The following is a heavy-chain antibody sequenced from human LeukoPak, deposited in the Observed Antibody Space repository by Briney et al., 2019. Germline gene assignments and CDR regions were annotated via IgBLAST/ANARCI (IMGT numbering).Heavy chain of an antibody. D-gene: IGHD3-10*02. Sequence: GGSLRLSCAASGFTFRMYWMHWVRQAPGKGPVWVSRIRDDGGFTNYADSVKGRFTISRDNAKNTLYLQMNSLRDEDTAVYYCTRQDVPQARFGFDVWGQGTTVTVSS. J-gene: IGHJ3*01. CDR1: GFTFRMYW. V-gene: IGHV3-74*01. CDR2: IRDDGGFT. CDR3: TRQDVPQARFGFDV.